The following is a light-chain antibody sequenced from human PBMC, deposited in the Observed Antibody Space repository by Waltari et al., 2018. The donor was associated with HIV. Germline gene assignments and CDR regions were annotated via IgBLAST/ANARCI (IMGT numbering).Light chain of an antibody. CDR2: EVR. V-gene: IGLV2-8*01. Sequence: QSALTQPPSASGSPGQSVTISCTGPSSDVGGDTYVSWYQQHPGKAPKRIIYEVRKRPSGVPYRFSGSKSGNTASLTVSGLQAEDEADYYCSSYSANNNFDVFGTGTKVTVL. J-gene: IGLJ1*01. CDR3: SSYSANNNFDV. CDR1: SSDVGGDTY.